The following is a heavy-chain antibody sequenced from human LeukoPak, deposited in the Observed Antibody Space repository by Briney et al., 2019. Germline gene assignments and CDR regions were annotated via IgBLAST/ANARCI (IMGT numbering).Heavy chain of an antibody. CDR2: IRYDGSNK. CDR3: AKDGGDFDY. V-gene: IGHV3-30*02. D-gene: IGHD3-10*01. CDR1: GFTFSSCG. J-gene: IGHJ4*02. Sequence: PGGFLRLSCAASGFTFSSCGMHWVRQAPGKGLEWVAFIRYDGSNKYYADSVKGRFTISRDNSKNTLYLQMNSLRAEDTAVYYCAKDGGDFDYWGQGTLVTVSS.